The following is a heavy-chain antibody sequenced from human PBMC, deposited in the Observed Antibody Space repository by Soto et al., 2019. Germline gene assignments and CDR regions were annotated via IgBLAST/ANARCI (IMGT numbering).Heavy chain of an antibody. CDR2: MNPANGNT. D-gene: IGHD1-26*01. Sequence: QVQLVQSGAEVKKSGASVKVSCRASGYTFTSCDINWLRHASGRGLEWIGWMNPANGNTHYGQKFQGRVTMTSDISASTAYMELSSLTSEDTAIHYCARIVGRPSNYYGVDVWGQGTTVTVS. CDR3: ARIVGRPSNYYGVDV. V-gene: IGHV1-8*01. CDR1: GYTFTSCD. J-gene: IGHJ6*02.